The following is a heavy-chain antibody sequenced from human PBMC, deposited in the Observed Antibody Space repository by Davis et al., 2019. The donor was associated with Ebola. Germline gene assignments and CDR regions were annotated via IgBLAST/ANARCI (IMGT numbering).Heavy chain of an antibody. CDR3: ATCGFCISTSGVDY. CDR1: GFTFSSYW. D-gene: IGHD6-19*01. V-gene: IGHV3-23*01. Sequence: PGGSLRLSCAASGFTFSSYWMHWVRQAPGKGPEWVSGISAVGYNTYHADSVRGRFTISRDNSKNTLYLQMNSLSGDDTAVYYCATCGFCISTSGVDYWGQGTLVSVSS. J-gene: IGHJ4*02. CDR2: ISAVGYNT.